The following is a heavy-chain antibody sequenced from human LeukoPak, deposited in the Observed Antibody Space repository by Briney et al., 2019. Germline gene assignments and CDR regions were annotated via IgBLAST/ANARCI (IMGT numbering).Heavy chain of an antibody. D-gene: IGHD3-9*01. CDR3: ASEILTDYTVHGMDV. Sequence: GASVKVSCKASGYTFTSYGISWVRQAPGQGLEWMGWISAYNGNTNYAQKLQGRVTMTTDTSTSTAYMELRSLRSDDTAVYFCASEILTDYTVHGMDVWGQGTTVTVSS. V-gene: IGHV1-18*01. J-gene: IGHJ6*02. CDR2: ISAYNGNT. CDR1: GYTFTSYG.